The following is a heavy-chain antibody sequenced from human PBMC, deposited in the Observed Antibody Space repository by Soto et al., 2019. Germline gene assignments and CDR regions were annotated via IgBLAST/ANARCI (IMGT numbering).Heavy chain of an antibody. CDR2: ITYDGGNK. J-gene: IGHJ4*02. V-gene: IGHV3-30*18. CDR3: AKRPDAEYSSTWYSMDY. D-gene: IGHD6-13*01. Sequence: PGGSLRLSCAASGFNFKNYAMHWVRQAPGKGLEWVAVITYDGGNKYYADSLKGRFTISRDNSKNTLFLQMDSLRAEDTAVYYCAKRPDAEYSSTWYSMDYWGQGTLVTVSS. CDR1: GFNFKNYA.